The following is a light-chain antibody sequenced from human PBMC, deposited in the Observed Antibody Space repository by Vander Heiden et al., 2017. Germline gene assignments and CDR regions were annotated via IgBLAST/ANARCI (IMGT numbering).Light chain of an antibody. CDR2: AAS. V-gene: IGKV1-39*01. J-gene: IGKJ2*01. Sequence: DIQMTQSPSSLSASVGDRVTITCRASQSISSYLNWYQQKPGKAPKLLIYAASSLQSGVPSRFSGSGSGTEFTLTISSLQPEDFATYYCQQSYSTPYMYTFGQGTKLEIK. CDR1: QSISSY. CDR3: QQSYSTPYMYT.